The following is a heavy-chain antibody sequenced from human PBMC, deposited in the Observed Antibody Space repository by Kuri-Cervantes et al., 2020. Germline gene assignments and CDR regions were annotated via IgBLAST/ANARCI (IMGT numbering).Heavy chain of an antibody. CDR3: ARNYYYDSSGYYYEVWWFDP. Sequence: GESLKISCAASGFTFSSYGMHWVRQAPGKGLEWVSAVSGSGGSTYYADSVKGRFTISRDNVKNSLYLQMNSLRDEDTAVYYCARNYYYDSSGYYYEVWWFDPWGQGTLVTVSS. J-gene: IGHJ5*02. D-gene: IGHD3-22*01. CDR2: VSGSGGST. CDR1: GFTFSSYG. V-gene: IGHV3-23*01.